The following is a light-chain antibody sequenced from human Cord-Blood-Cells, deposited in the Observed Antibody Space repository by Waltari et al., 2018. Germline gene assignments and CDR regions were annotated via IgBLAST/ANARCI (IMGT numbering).Light chain of an antibody. V-gene: IGLV2-14*01. Sequence: QSALTQPASVSGSPGQSITISCTGTSSDVGGYHYVSWYQQHPGKAPKRMIYDIRNRPSGVSNRLSGSKSGNTASLTISGLQAEEEADYYCSSYTSSSTSVFGTGTKVTVL. CDR1: SSDVGGYHY. J-gene: IGLJ1*01. CDR3: SSYTSSSTSV. CDR2: DIR.